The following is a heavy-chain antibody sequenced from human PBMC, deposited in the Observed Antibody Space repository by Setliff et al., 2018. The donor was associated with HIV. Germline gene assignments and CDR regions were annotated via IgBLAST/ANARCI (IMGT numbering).Heavy chain of an antibody. V-gene: IGHV3-23*01. CDR1: GFTFMNYA. J-gene: IGHJ4*02. CDR3: AKFFGGYGDYMGFDY. CDR2: ISGSGGNT. D-gene: IGHD4-17*01. Sequence: GGSLRLSCAASGFTFMNYAMSWVRQAPGKGLAWVSTISGSGGNTYYADSVKGRFTISRDNSNNMLYLQMNSLRAEDTAVYYCAKFFGGYGDYMGFDYWGQGTLVTVSS.